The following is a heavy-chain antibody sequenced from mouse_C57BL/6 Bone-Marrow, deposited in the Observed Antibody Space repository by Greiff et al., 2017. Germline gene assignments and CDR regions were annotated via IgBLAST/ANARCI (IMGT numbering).Heavy chain of an antibody. D-gene: IGHD2-1*01. V-gene: IGHV14-4*01. CDR2: IDPANGDT. CDR1: GFNIKADY. CDR3: TTLYYGNSFDY. J-gene: IGHJ2*01. Sequence: DVKLQESGAELVRPGASVKLSCTASGFNIKADYMHWVKQRPEQGLEWIGWIDPANGDTEYASKFQGKATITADTSSNTAYLLLSSLTSEDTAVYSCTTLYYGNSFDYWGQGTTLTVSS.